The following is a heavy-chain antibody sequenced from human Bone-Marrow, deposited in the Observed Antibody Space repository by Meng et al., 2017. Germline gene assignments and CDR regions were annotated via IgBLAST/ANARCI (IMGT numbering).Heavy chain of an antibody. V-gene: IGHV4-39*07. CDR3: ARVVPYYYDSSGYCFDY. D-gene: IGHD3-22*01. Sequence: SETLSLTCTVSGGSISSSSYYWGWIRQPPGKGLEWIGSIYYSGSTYYNPSLKSRVTISVDTSKNQFSLKLSSVTAADTAVYYCARVVPYYYDSSGYCFDYWGQGTLVTVSS. CDR1: GGSISSSSYY. CDR2: IYYSGST. J-gene: IGHJ4*02.